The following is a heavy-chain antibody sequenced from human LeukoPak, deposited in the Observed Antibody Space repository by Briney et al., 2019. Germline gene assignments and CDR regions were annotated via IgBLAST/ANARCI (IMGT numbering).Heavy chain of an antibody. Sequence: SETLSLTCTVSGGSITTSIYNWGWIRQPPGKGLEWIGSIYYSGSTYYNPSLKSRVTISVDTSKNQFSLKLSSVTAADTAVYYCARGEYDFWSGYPLTPFDYWGQGTLVTVSS. J-gene: IGHJ4*02. CDR1: GGSITTSIYN. CDR3: ARGEYDFWSGYPLTPFDY. V-gene: IGHV4-39*07. CDR2: IYYSGST. D-gene: IGHD3-3*01.